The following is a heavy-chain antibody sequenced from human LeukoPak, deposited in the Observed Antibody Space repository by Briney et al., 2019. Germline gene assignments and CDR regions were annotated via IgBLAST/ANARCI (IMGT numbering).Heavy chain of an antibody. CDR3: APGYCSSTSCSHYFDY. J-gene: IGHJ4*02. Sequence: GGSLRLSCAASGFTFSSYSMNWVRQAPGKGPEWVSYISSSSNTIYYADSVKGRFTISRDNAKNSLYLQMNSLRAEVTAVYYCAPGYCSSTSCSHYFDYWGQGTLVTVSS. V-gene: IGHV3-48*01. D-gene: IGHD2-2*01. CDR1: GFTFSSYS. CDR2: ISSSSNTI.